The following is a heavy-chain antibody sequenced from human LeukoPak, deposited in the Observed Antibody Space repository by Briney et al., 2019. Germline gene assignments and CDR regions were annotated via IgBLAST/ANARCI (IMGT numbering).Heavy chain of an antibody. CDR2: ITSTSRYI. CDR3: ARIRSDAFDI. J-gene: IGHJ3*02. CDR1: GFTFSSYT. V-gene: IGHV3-21*01. Sequence: GGSLRLSCAASGFTFSSYTMNWVRQAPGKGLEWVSSITSTSRYIYYADSVKGRFTISRDNAKDSLYLHMNSLRAEDTALYYCARIRSDAFDIWGQGAMVTVSS.